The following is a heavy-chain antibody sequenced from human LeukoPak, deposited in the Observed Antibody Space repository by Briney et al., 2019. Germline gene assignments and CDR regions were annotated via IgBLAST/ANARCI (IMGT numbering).Heavy chain of an antibody. J-gene: IGHJ4*02. CDR1: GGSFSGYY. CDR3: ASYSSSGNYFDY. V-gene: IGHV4-34*01. Sequence: SETLSLTCAVYGGSFSGYYWSWIRQPPGKGLEWIGEINHSGSTNYNPSLKSRVTISVDTSKNQFSLKLSSATAADTAVYYCASYSSSGNYFDYWGQGTLVTVSS. D-gene: IGHD6-13*01. CDR2: INHSGST.